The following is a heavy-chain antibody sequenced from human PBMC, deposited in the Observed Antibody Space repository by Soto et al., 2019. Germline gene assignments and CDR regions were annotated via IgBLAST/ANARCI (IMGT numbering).Heavy chain of an antibody. V-gene: IGHV3-48*02. CDR3: ARYHSGSFDY. J-gene: IGHJ4*02. CDR1: GFTFSSYS. CDR2: ISSSSSTI. D-gene: IGHD1-26*01. Sequence: EVQLVESGGGLVQPGGSLRLSCAASGFTFSSYSMNWVRQAPGKGLEWVSYISSSSSTIYYADSVKGRFTIARDNAKNSRYLQMNSLRDEDTAVYYCARYHSGSFDYWGQGTLVTVSS.